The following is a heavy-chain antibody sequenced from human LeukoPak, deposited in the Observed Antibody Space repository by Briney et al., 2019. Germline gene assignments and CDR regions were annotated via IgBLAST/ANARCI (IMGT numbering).Heavy chain of an antibody. Sequence: SETLSLTCTVSGGSISSYYWSWIRQPPGKGLEWLGYIYYSGSTNYNPSLKSRVTISVDTSKNQFSLKLSSVAAADTAVYYCARGPTGVFDYWGQGTLVTVSS. CDR1: GGSISSYY. CDR3: ARGPTGVFDY. CDR2: IYYSGST. D-gene: IGHD7-27*01. J-gene: IGHJ4*02. V-gene: IGHV4-59*01.